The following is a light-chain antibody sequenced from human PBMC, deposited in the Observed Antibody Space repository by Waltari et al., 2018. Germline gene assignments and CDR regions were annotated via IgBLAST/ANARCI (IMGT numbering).Light chain of an antibody. CDR3: QQFGSPLT. J-gene: IGKJ4*01. Sequence: EVVLTQSPGTVSLSPGERATLSCRASQSVSNNYLAWYQQKPGQAPRLLIFGASSRASGIPGRFSGSGSETDFTLTISRLEPEDVGVYYCQQFGSPLTFGGGTKVDIK. CDR2: GAS. V-gene: IGKV3-20*01. CDR1: QSVSNNY.